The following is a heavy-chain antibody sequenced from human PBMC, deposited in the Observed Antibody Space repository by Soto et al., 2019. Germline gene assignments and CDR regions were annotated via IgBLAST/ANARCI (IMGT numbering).Heavy chain of an antibody. Sequence: EVQRLEXGGGLVXXXXXLXXXCAAXGFTFSSHAMSWIRQAPGXGXXXVXXISYSGSNTYYTDSVKGRFXIXXXXXXXXXXXXXXXXXXXXXXIYYCAKRFTLFGEVKLSPDFDYWGQGTLVT. V-gene: IGHV3-23*01. CDR2: ISYSGSNT. J-gene: IGHJ4*02. CDR3: AKRFTLFGEVKLSPDFDY. CDR1: GFTFSSHA. D-gene: IGHD3-3*01.